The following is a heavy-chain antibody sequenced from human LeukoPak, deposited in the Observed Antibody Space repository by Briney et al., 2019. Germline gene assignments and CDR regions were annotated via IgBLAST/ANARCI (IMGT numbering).Heavy chain of an antibody. CDR2: IYTSGST. V-gene: IGHV4-61*02. J-gene: IGHJ4*02. CDR3: ARGAVEGSGWFFDY. D-gene: IGHD6-19*01. CDR1: GGSISSGSYY. Sequence: SQTLSLTCTVSGGSISSGSYYWSWIRQPAGRGLEWIGRIYTSGSTNYNPSLKSRVTISVDTSKNQFSLKLSSVTAADTAVYYCARGAVEGSGWFFDYWGQGTLVTVSS.